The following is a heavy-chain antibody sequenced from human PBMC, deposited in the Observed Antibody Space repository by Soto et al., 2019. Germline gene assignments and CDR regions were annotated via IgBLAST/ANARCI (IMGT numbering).Heavy chain of an antibody. CDR1: GGSISSSSYY. Sequence: SETLSLTCTVSGGSISSSSYYWGWIRQPPGKGLEWIGSIYYSGSTYYNPSLKSRVTISVDTSKNQFSLKLSSVTAAYTAVYYCASEQLVRAYWGQGTLVTVSS. CDR3: ASEQLVRAY. J-gene: IGHJ4*02. V-gene: IGHV4-39*01. CDR2: IYYSGST. D-gene: IGHD6-6*01.